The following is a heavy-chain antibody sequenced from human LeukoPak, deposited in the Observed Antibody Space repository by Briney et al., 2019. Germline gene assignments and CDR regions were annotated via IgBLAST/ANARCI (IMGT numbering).Heavy chain of an antibody. J-gene: IGHJ2*01. CDR1: GGTFSSYA. V-gene: IGHV1-69*05. Sequence: GASVKVSCKASGGTFSSYAISWVRQAPGQGVEWMGGIIPIFGTANHAQKFQGRVTITTDESTSTAYMELSSLRSEDTAVYYCARDRRKYYYDSSGSWYFDLWGRGTLVTVSS. D-gene: IGHD3-22*01. CDR2: IIPIFGTA. CDR3: ARDRRKYYYDSSGSWYFDL.